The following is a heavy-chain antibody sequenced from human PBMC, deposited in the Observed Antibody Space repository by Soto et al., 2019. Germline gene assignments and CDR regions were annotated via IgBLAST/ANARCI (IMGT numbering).Heavy chain of an antibody. J-gene: IGHJ4*02. D-gene: IGHD3-22*01. Sequence: QVQLQESGPRLVKPSETLSLTCTVSGGSISPYYWSWIRQPPGKGLEWIGYIYSGGSPNYNPSLTSPVTISVDTSKNQFSLSLSAVTTADTAVYYCARVRDNNGYRYYFDHWGQGTLVTVSS. V-gene: IGHV4-59*01. CDR1: GGSISPYY. CDR2: IYSGGSP. CDR3: ARVRDNNGYRYYFDH.